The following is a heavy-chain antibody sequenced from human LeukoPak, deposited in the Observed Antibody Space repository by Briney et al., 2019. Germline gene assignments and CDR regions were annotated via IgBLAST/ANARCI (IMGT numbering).Heavy chain of an antibody. D-gene: IGHD4-23*01. CDR3: ARTRAYGGRPDY. Sequence: SETLSLTCTVSGGSISTYYWSWIRQPPGKGLEWIGYIYYSGSTNYNPSLKSRVTISVDTSKNQFSLKRNSVTAADTAVYYCARTRAYGGRPDYWGQGTLVTVSS. CDR2: IYYSGST. V-gene: IGHV4-59*01. CDR1: GGSISTYY. J-gene: IGHJ4*02.